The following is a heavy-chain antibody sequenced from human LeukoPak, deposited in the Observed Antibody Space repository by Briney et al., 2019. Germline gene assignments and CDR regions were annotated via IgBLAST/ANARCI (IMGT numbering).Heavy chain of an antibody. Sequence: GGSLRLSCAASGFTFSSYWMNWVRQAPGKGLEWVANIKQDGSEKYYVDSVKGRFTISRDTAKNSLYLQMNSLRAEDTAVYYCARGPNYCSSTSCYATGFDYWGQGTLVTVSS. CDR1: GFTFSSYW. J-gene: IGHJ4*02. V-gene: IGHV3-7*01. CDR3: ARGPNYCSSTSCYATGFDY. D-gene: IGHD2-2*01. CDR2: IKQDGSEK.